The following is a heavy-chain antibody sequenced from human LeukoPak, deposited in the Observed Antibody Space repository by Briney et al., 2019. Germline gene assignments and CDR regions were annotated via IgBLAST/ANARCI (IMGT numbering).Heavy chain of an antibody. CDR3: ARGSGFDP. Sequence: ASVKVSCKASGGTFSSYAISWVRQAPGQGLEWMGIINPSGGSTSYAQKFQGRVTITRNTSISTAYMELSSLRSEDTAVYYCARGSGFDPWGQGTLVTVSS. V-gene: IGHV1-8*03. CDR2: INPSGGST. D-gene: IGHD3-10*01. CDR1: GGTFSSYA. J-gene: IGHJ5*02.